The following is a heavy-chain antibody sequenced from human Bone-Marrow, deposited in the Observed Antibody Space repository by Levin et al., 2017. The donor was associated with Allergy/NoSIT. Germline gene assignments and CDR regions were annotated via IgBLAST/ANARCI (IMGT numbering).Heavy chain of an antibody. CDR2: ISSTSKYI. CDR1: GLTFNTYT. Sequence: GGSLRLSCAAAGLTFNTYTMNWVRQAPGKGLEWVSSISSTSKYIYYADSVKGRFTISRDNAKNSLYLQMNTLRAEDTAIYYCTRMVDLVANWGQGTLVTVSS. D-gene: IGHD5-12*01. J-gene: IGHJ4*02. CDR3: TRMVDLVAN. V-gene: IGHV3-21*04.